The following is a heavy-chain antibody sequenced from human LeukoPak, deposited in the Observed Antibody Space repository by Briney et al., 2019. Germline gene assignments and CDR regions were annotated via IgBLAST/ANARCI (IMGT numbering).Heavy chain of an antibody. D-gene: IGHD3-22*01. V-gene: IGHV3-23*01. CDR3: ARDRGTYYYDTTSHYDAFDI. J-gene: IGHJ3*02. CDR1: GFIFGSYG. Sequence: GGSLRLSCAASGFIFGSYGMSWVRQAPGKGLEWVSAIGSGGFSTHYADSVRGRFTISRDNSKTSLYLQMNSLRAEDTALYYCARDRGTYYYDTTSHYDAFDIWGQGTMVTVSS. CDR2: IGSGGFST.